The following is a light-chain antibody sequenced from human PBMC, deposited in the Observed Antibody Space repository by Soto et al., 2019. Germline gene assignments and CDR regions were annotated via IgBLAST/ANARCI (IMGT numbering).Light chain of an antibody. Sequence: DIQMTQSPSSPSASVGDSVTITCRASQSISSFLTWYQQKAGKAPKLLIYAASSLQSGVPSRFSGSGSGTDFTLTISSLQPEDFASYYCQQSFSTPPTFGQGTKVHI. V-gene: IGKV1-39*01. CDR2: AAS. CDR1: QSISSF. J-gene: IGKJ1*01. CDR3: QQSFSTPPT.